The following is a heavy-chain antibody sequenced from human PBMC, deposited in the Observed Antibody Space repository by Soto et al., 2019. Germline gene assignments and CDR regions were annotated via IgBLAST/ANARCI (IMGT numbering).Heavy chain of an antibody. Sequence: ASVKVSCKASGGTFASYSITRVRQAPGQRPEWMGEIIPLLRTVNYAQKFQDRVTITGDRSTSTVYMALSSLRSDDTAVYYCARDPVDLFGYMDVWGQGTTVTVSS. CDR3: ARDPVDLFGYMDV. J-gene: IGHJ6*02. CDR2: IIPLLRTV. D-gene: IGHD6-25*01. V-gene: IGHV1-69*08. CDR1: GGTFASYS.